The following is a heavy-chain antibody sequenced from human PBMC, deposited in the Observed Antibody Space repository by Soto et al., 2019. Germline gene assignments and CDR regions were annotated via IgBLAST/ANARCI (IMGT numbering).Heavy chain of an antibody. Sequence: SETLSLTCTVSGYSISSGYYWGWIRQPPGKGLEWIGSIYHSGSTYYNPSLKSRVTISVDTSKNQFSLKLSSVTAADTAVYYCATSIVVVTAIGGYYFDYWGQGTLVTVSS. CDR1: GYSISSGYY. V-gene: IGHV4-38-2*02. CDR2: IYHSGST. J-gene: IGHJ4*02. CDR3: ATSIVVVTAIGGYYFDY. D-gene: IGHD2-21*02.